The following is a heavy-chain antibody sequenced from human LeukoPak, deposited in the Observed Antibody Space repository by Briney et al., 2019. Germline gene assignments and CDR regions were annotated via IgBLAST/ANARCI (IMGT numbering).Heavy chain of an antibody. D-gene: IGHD6-19*01. CDR2: IYYSGST. CDR3: ARHGSRIEVAFDY. J-gene: IGHJ4*02. Sequence: SETLSLSCTVSGGSISSSGYYWGWIRQPPGKGLEWIGSIYYSGSTYYNPSLKSRVTISVDTSKNQFSPKLSSVTAADTAVYYCARHGSRIEVAFDYWGQGTPVTVSS. CDR1: GGSISSSGYY. V-gene: IGHV4-39*01.